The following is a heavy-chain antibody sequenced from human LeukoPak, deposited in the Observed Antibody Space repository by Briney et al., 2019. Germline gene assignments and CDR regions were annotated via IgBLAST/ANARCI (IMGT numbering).Heavy chain of an antibody. CDR2: IYYSGST. D-gene: IGHD4-17*01. CDR3: ARAGSFFLLGDYGFDP. CDR1: GGSISSSSYY. V-gene: IGHV4-39*02. J-gene: IGHJ5*02. Sequence: SETLSLTCTVSGGSISSSSYYWGWIRQPPGKGLEWIGSIYYSGSTYCNPSLKSRVTISVDTSKNHFSLKLSSVTAADTAVYYCARAGSFFLLGDYGFDPWGQGTLVTVSS.